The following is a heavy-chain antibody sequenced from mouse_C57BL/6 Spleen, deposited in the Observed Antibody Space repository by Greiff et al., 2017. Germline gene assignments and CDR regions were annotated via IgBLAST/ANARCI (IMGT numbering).Heavy chain of an antibody. J-gene: IGHJ3*01. D-gene: IGHD2-12*01. CDR3: ARGYDEAWCVC. CDR1: GFTFTGYG. Sequence: EVQRVESGGGLVKPGGSLKLSCEASGFTFTGYGLHWVRQAPEQWLEWVAYISSGSSTIYYAEIMEGRFTITRDKDKSSLLLQKTGLRSGDTARYYWARGYDEAWCVCWGQGTVVTVSA. V-gene: IGHV5-17*01. CDR2: ISSGSSTI.